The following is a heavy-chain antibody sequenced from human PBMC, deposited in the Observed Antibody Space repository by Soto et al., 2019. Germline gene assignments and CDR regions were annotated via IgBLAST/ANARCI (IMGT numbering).Heavy chain of an antibody. D-gene: IGHD6-19*01. V-gene: IGHV4-30-4*07. CDR1: GGSISSGGYS. CDR3: ARGPSTSAVAYYFDY. CDR2: IYYSGST. J-gene: IGHJ4*02. Sequence: SETLSLTCAVSGGSISSGGYSWSWIRQPPGKGLEWIGYIYYSGSTYYNPSLKSRVTISVDTSKNQFSLKLSSVTAADTAVYYCARGPSTSAVAYYFDYWGQGTLVTVSS.